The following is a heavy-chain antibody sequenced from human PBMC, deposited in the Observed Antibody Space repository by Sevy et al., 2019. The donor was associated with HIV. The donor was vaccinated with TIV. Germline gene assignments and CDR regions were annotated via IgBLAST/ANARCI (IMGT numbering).Heavy chain of an antibody. V-gene: IGHV1-69*13. Sequence: ASVKVSCKTSGGNFRAYAITWVRHVPGQGLEWMGGIIPIFKTPYYSEKFQGRITITADESTTTVSMELSRLRAEDTAVYYCARGGYYGYSGLDYWGQGTLVTVSS. CDR3: ARGGYYGYSGLDY. CDR2: IIPIFKTP. D-gene: IGHD3-10*01. CDR1: GGNFRAYA. J-gene: IGHJ4*02.